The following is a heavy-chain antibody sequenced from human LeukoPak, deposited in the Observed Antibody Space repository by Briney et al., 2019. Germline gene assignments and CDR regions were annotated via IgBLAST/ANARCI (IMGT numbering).Heavy chain of an antibody. J-gene: IGHJ4*02. D-gene: IGHD4-17*01. Sequence: GGSLRLSCAASGFTFSSYSMNWVRQAPGKGLEWVSSISSSSNYIYYADSVKGRFTISRDNSKNTLYLQMNSLRPEDTAVYYCAKGGASVTRYVDYWGQGTLVTVSS. CDR1: GFTFSSYS. CDR3: AKGGASVTRYVDY. V-gene: IGHV3-21*01. CDR2: ISSSSNYI.